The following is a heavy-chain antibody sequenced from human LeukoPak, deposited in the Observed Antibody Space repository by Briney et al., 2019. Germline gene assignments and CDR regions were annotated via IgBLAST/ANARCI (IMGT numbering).Heavy chain of an antibody. Sequence: PGGSLRLSCAASGFTFSSYAMHWVRQAPGKGLEWVAVISYDGSNKYYADSVKGRFTISRDNSKNTLYLQMNSLRAEDTAVYYCARAPEVAGPLYYFDYWGQGTLVTVSS. CDR3: ARAPEVAGPLYYFDY. J-gene: IGHJ4*02. CDR2: ISYDGSNK. CDR1: GFTFSSYA. D-gene: IGHD6-19*01. V-gene: IGHV3-30*04.